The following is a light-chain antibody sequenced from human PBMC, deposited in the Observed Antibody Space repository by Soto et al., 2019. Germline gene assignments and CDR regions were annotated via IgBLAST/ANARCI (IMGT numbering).Light chain of an antibody. CDR1: QIVRSN. J-gene: IGKJ1*01. Sequence: DIQMTQSPSSLSASVGDRVTITCRASQIVRSNLNWYQQKPGKVPELLIYAASTLQPGVPSRFRGSGSGTDFTLTVSSLQPEDFATYHCQQTFSTPWTFGQGTKVDIK. CDR3: QQTFSTPWT. CDR2: AAS. V-gene: IGKV1-39*01.